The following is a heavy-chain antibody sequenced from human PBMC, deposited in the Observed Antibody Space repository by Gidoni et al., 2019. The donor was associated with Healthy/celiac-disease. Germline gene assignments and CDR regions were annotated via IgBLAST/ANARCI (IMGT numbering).Heavy chain of an antibody. CDR3: ARLGYSGYDPSRFRRGNDY. V-gene: IGHV4-39*01. CDR1: GGSISSSSYY. Sequence: QLQLQESGPGLVKPSETLSLTCTVSGGSISSSSYYWGWIRQPPGKGLEWIGSIYYSGSTYYNPSLKSRVTISVDTSKNQFSLKLSSVTAADTAVYYCARLGYSGYDPSRFRRGNDYWGQGTLVTVSS. D-gene: IGHD5-12*01. J-gene: IGHJ4*02. CDR2: IYYSGST.